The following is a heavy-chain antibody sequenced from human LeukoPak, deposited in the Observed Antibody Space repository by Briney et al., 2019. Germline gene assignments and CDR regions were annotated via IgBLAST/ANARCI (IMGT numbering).Heavy chain of an antibody. Sequence: SETLSLTCTVSGGSISSYYWSWIRQPPGKGLEWIGYIYYSGSTNYNPSLKSRVIISVDTSKNQFSLKLSSVTAADTAVYYCARAVSWTDYYYYMDVWGKGTTVTVSS. V-gene: IGHV4-59*01. D-gene: IGHD6-13*01. CDR3: ARAVSWTDYYYYMDV. CDR2: IYYSGST. J-gene: IGHJ6*03. CDR1: GGSISSYY.